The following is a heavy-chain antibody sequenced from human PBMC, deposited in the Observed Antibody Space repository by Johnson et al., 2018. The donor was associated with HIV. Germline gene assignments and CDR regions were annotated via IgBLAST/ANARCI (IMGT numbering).Heavy chain of an antibody. D-gene: IGHD4-17*01. CDR1: GFTVSSNY. CDR3: ARERDSGDSLHRRFRAFDI. CDR2: IYSGGGT. V-gene: IGHV3-66*02. Sequence: VQLVESGGGLVQPGGSLRLSCAASGFTVSSNYMSWVRQAPGMGLQWVAGIYSGGGTQYADSAKGRFAISRDNSKNTLYLQMSSLRVDDTAVYYCARERDSGDSLHRRFRAFDIWGQGKMVTVSS. J-gene: IGHJ3*02.